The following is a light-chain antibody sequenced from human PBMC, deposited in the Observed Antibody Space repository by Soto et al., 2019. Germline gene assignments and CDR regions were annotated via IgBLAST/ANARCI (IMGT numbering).Light chain of an antibody. CDR3: QQYNSYPWT. J-gene: IGKJ1*01. Sequence: DIQMTQSPSTLSASVGDRVTITCRASQRISSWLAWYQQKPGKAPNLLIYDASSLESGVPSRFSGSGSGTEFTLTISSLQPDDSATYYCQQYNSYPWTFGQGTKVEIK. V-gene: IGKV1-5*01. CDR1: QRISSW. CDR2: DAS.